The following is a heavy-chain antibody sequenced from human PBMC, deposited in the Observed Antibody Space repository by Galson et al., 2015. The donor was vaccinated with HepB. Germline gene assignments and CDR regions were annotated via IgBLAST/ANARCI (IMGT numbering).Heavy chain of an antibody. CDR2: IYYTGGT. D-gene: IGHD6-19*01. CDR1: GGSISSGGYY. V-gene: IGHV4-31*03. J-gene: IGHJ4*02. Sequence: TLSLTCTVSGGSISSGGYYWSWIRQHPGKGLEWIGYIYYTGGTYYNPSLKSRVTISVDTSKNQFSLKLSSVTAADPAVYYFGGNRGSVTGNLADWGQGTLVPVSP. CDR3: GGNRGSVTGNLAD.